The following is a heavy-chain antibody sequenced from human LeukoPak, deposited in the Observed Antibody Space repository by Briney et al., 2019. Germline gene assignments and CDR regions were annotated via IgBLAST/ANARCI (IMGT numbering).Heavy chain of an antibody. CDR1: GFTFSSYW. CDR2: IKQDGSEK. J-gene: IGHJ5*02. V-gene: IGHV3-7*03. Sequence: GGSLRLSCAASGFTFSSYWMSWVRQAPGKGLEWVANIKQDGSEKYYVDSVKGRFTISRDNSKNTLYLQMNSLRAEDTAVYYCAKDVSAGIAADGFDPWGQGTLVTVSS. CDR3: AKDVSAGIAADGFDP. D-gene: IGHD6-13*01.